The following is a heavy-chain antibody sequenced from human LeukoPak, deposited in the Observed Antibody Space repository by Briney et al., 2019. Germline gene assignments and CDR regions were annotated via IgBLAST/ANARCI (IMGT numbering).Heavy chain of an antibody. Sequence: GGSLRLSCAASGFSLRTYAMNWVRQVPGKGLEWVSSIGGSDGTTYYAASVKGRFTISSDFSTNTVSLQMNSLRAEDTAVYFCAKGLVVNDNYFDNWGQGTLATVSS. J-gene: IGHJ4*02. CDR1: GFSLRTYA. V-gene: IGHV3-23*01. CDR2: IGGSDGTT. CDR3: AKGLVVNDNYFDN. D-gene: IGHD2-15*01.